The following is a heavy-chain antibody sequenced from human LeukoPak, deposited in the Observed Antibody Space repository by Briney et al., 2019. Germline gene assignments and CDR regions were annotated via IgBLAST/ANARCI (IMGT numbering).Heavy chain of an antibody. J-gene: IGHJ6*03. Sequence: GGSLRLSCAASGFTFSSYGMHWVRQAPGKGLEWVAFIRYDGSNKYYADSVKGRFTISRDNSKNTLYLQMNSLRAEDTAVYYCAKDDTRYCSSTSCYSGGMDVWGKGTTVTVSS. CDR1: GFTFSSYG. V-gene: IGHV3-30*02. D-gene: IGHD2-2*02. CDR3: AKDDTRYCSSTSCYSGGMDV. CDR2: IRYDGSNK.